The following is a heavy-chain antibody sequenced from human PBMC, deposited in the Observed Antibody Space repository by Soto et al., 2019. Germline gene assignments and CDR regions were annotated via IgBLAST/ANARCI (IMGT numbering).Heavy chain of an antibody. CDR3: ARGMDSISGHFDY. CDR1: GFTVDSYA. V-gene: IGHV3-30-3*01. CDR2: ISYDGSNR. Sequence: DLVESGGGVVQPGRSLRLSCAASGFTVDSYALHWVRQAPGKGLEWVAVISYDGSNRYFADSVRGRFTISRDNSTNALYLQMNSLRAEDTAVYYCARGMDSISGHFDYWGQGTLVTVSS. D-gene: IGHD3-10*01. J-gene: IGHJ4*02.